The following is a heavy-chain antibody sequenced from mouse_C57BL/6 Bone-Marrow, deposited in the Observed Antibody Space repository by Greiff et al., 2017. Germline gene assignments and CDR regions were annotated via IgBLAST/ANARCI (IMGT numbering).Heavy chain of an antibody. J-gene: IGHJ4*01. CDR2: IYPGSGST. CDR1: GYTFTSYW. D-gene: IGHD3-2*01. Sequence: QVQLQQPGAELVKPGASVKMSCKASGYTFTSYWITWVKQRPGQGLEWIGDIYPGSGSTNYNEKFKSKATLTVDTSSSTAYMQLSSLTSEDSAVYYCARGVTAENYYAMDYWGQGTSVTVSS. V-gene: IGHV1-55*01. CDR3: ARGVTAENYYAMDY.